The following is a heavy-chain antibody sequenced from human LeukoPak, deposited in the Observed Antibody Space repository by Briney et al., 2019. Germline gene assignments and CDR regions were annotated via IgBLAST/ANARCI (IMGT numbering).Heavy chain of an antibody. V-gene: IGHV3-30-3*01. D-gene: IGHD6-13*01. CDR2: ISYDGSKK. CDR1: GFTFSNYA. Sequence: GGSLRLSCAASGFTFSNYAIHWVRQAPGKGLEWVAVISYDGSKKYYTDSVKGRFTISRDNSKNTLYLQMDSLRAEDTAVYYCARDLAATGTLVDYWGQGTLVTVSS. CDR3: ARDLAATGTLVDY. J-gene: IGHJ4*02.